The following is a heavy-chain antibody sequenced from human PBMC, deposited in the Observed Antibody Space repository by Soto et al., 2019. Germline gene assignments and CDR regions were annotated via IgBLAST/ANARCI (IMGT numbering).Heavy chain of an antibody. D-gene: IGHD6-19*01. Sequence: EVQLVESGGNLVQPGGSLRLSCAASGFRFSIYSMNWVRQAPGKGLEWSAYITSDTKTIKYADSVKGRFTISRDNDNNLEYLYMNSLRDEDTAVYYCARSVEGHFDYWGQGTVVTVSA. CDR1: GFRFSIYS. J-gene: IGHJ4*02. CDR2: ITSDTKTI. CDR3: ARSVEGHFDY. V-gene: IGHV3-48*02.